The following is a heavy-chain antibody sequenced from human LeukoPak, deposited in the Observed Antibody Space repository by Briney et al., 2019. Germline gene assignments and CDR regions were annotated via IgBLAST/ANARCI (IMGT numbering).Heavy chain of an antibody. V-gene: IGHV3-23*01. CDR3: ARGIQYHYFDH. CDR1: GFTFSAYA. Sequence: PGGSLRLSCAVSGFTFSAYAMSWVRQAPGKGLEWVSAMSGSGGMTYYADSVKGRFSISRDNSKNTLHLQMNSLRAEDTAVYYCARGIQYHYFDHWGQGALVTVSS. D-gene: IGHD5-24*01. J-gene: IGHJ4*02. CDR2: MSGSGGMT.